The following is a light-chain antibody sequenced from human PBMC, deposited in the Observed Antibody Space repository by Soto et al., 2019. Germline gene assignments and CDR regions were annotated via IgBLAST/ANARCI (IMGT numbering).Light chain of an antibody. CDR2: EVT. Sequence: SVLTQPASVSGSPGQSIAFSCTGTSSDVGGYDYVSWYQQQPDKAPKLMIYEVTKRPSGVSNRFSGSKSGNTASLTISGLQAEDEADYYCSSHTSGSTRVFGTGTKVTVL. CDR1: SSDVGGYDY. CDR3: SSHTSGSTRV. J-gene: IGLJ1*01. V-gene: IGLV2-14*01.